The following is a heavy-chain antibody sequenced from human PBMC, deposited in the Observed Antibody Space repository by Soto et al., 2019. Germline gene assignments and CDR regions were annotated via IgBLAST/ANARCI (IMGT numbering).Heavy chain of an antibody. Sequence: GESLKISCTGSGYSFSTYWIAWVRQMPGKGLEWMGIIYPGDSDTRYSPSFQGQVTISADTSTKTAYLQWSSLKASDTAIYYCARLPQVLWFGALTPRAYYFNYWGPGTLVTVSS. D-gene: IGHD3-10*01. CDR1: GYSFSTYW. CDR2: IYPGDSDT. J-gene: IGHJ4*02. CDR3: ARLPQVLWFGALTPRAYYFNY. V-gene: IGHV5-51*01.